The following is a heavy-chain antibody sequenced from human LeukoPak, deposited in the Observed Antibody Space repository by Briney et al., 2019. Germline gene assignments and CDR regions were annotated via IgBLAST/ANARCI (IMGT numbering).Heavy chain of an antibody. CDR1: GFSVSNNY. J-gene: IGHJ4*02. CDR3: ARDRSTGSYDY. D-gene: IGHD1-26*01. CDR2: IYSGGTT. V-gene: IGHV3-53*01. Sequence: GGSLRLSCAASGFSVSNNYMSWVRQAPGKGLEWVSVIYSGGTTYYADSVKGRLTISRDNSKNTVYLQMNSLRAEDTAVYYCARDRSTGSYDYWGQGTLVSVSS.